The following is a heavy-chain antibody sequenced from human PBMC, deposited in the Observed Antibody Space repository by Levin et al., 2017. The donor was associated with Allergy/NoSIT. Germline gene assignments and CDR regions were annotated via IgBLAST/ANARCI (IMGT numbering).Heavy chain of an antibody. D-gene: IGHD4-11*01. Sequence: GGSLRLSCAASGFTFSNYWMTWVRQPPGKGLEWVANIKEDGSQKYYAESVQGRFTISRDNAKNLLFLQMNYLGTDDTAVYFCARDTTAGGEAWGQGTLVTVSS. V-gene: IGHV3-7*03. J-gene: IGHJ5*02. CDR1: GFTFSNYW. CDR2: IKEDGSQK. CDR3: ARDTTAGGEA.